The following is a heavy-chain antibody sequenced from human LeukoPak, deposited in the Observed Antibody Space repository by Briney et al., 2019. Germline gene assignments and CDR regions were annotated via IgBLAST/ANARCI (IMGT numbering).Heavy chain of an antibody. V-gene: IGHV4-61*02. D-gene: IGHD6-19*01. J-gene: IGHJ6*02. CDR3: AREGQWLVRRYSYYGLDV. CDR1: GGSFSSGSYY. CDR2: IYTGGTT. Sequence: SQTLSLTCTVSGGSFSSGSYYWTWIRQPAGKGLEWIGRIYTGGTTNYNPSLKSRVTISVDTSKNQFSLMLSSVTAADTAVYYCAREGQWLVRRYSYYGLDVWGQGTPVTVSS.